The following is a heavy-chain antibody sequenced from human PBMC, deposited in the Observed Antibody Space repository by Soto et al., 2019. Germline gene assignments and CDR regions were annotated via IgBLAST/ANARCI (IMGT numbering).Heavy chain of an antibody. CDR3: ARERTYYDFWSFYYTGTATDAFVI. CDR2: ISAYNGNT. D-gene: IGHD3-3*01. Sequence: ALVKVSCKASGYTFTSYGISWVRQAPGQGLEWMGWISAYNGNTNYAQKLQGRVTMTTDTSTSTAYMELRSLRSDDTAVYYCARERTYYDFWSFYYTGTATDAFVIWGPTTIVSVSS. CDR1: GYTFTSYG. V-gene: IGHV1-18*01. J-gene: IGHJ3*02.